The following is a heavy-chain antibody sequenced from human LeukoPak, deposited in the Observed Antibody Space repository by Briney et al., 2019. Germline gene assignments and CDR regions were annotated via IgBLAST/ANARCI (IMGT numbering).Heavy chain of an antibody. V-gene: IGHV1-2*02. CDR1: GYTFTGYY. J-gene: IGHJ5*02. D-gene: IGHD3-10*01. Sequence: ASVKVSCKASGYTFTGYYMHWVRQAPGQGLEWMGWINPNSGGTNYAQKFQGRVTMTRDTSISTAYMELSRLRSEDTAVYYCARVPYGSGSYNWFDPWGQGTLVTVSS. CDR3: ARVPYGSGSYNWFDP. CDR2: INPNSGGT.